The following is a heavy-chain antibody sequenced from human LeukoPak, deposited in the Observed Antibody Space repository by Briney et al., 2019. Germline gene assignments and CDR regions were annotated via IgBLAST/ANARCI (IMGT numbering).Heavy chain of an antibody. CDR2: IKQEGIEK. J-gene: IGHJ4*02. Sequence: GRSLRLSCAASGFTFSSHGMHWVRQAPGKGLEWVANIKQEGIEKYYVDSVKGRFTISRDNAKNSLYLQMNSLRAEDTAVYYCARARTAGATNPHFFDYWGQGTLVTVSS. V-gene: IGHV3-7*03. CDR1: GFTFSSHG. CDR3: ARARTAGATNPHFFDY. D-gene: IGHD1-26*01.